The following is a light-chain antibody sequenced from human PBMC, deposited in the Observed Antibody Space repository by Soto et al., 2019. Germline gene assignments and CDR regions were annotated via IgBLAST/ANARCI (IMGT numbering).Light chain of an antibody. CDR1: QPVNNNF. V-gene: IGKV3-20*01. CDR2: GAS. J-gene: IGKJ1*01. Sequence: VVLTQSPGTLSLSPGERATLSCRVGQPVNNNFLAWYRQKTGQAPRLLIYGASSRATGVPDRFSGSGSGTDFTLTISRLEPEDFAVYFCQQYGNSPRTFGQGTRVEIK. CDR3: QQYGNSPRT.